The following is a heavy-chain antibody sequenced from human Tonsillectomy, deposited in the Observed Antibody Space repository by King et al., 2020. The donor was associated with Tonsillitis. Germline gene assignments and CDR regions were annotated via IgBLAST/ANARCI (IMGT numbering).Heavy chain of an antibody. CDR2: VNSTTNII. CDR3: ARGDYYHGSGTYDPFFFDY. J-gene: IGHJ4*02. CDR1: GFTFSNFG. D-gene: IGHD3-10*01. V-gene: IGHV3-48*01. Sequence: VQLVESGGGLVQPRGSLRLSCAASGFTFSNFGMNWVRQAPGKGLEWVSYVNSTTNIIYYADSVKGRFTISRDNAKNSLFLQMNSLRAEDTAVYYCARGDYYHGSGTYDPFFFDYWGQGTLVTVSS.